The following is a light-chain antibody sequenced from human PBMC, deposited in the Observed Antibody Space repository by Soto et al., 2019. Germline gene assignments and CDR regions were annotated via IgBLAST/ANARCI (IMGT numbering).Light chain of an antibody. J-gene: IGKJ4*01. Sequence: EIVLTQPPGTLSLSPGERATLSCRASQSVSSSYLAWYQQKPGQAPRLLIYGASSRATGIPDRFSGSGSGTDFTLTISRLEPEEFAVYYCHQYDSSPLTFGGGTKVEIK. CDR3: HQYDSSPLT. CDR1: QSVSSSY. V-gene: IGKV3-20*01. CDR2: GAS.